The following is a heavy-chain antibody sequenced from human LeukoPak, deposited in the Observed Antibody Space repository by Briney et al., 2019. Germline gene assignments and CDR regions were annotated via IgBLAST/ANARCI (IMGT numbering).Heavy chain of an antibody. CDR2: IITNSGAP. D-gene: IGHD2-15*01. V-gene: IGHV1-2*06. Sequence: ASVKVSCTASGFTFTAYHMHWVRQAPGPGLEWMGRIITNSGAPNNAQNSQGRVTMARDTSISTAYMERSRLRPDDTAVYYGARGVSGGFDIWGQGTMVTVSS. CDR1: GFTFTAYH. J-gene: IGHJ3*02. CDR3: ARGVSGGFDI.